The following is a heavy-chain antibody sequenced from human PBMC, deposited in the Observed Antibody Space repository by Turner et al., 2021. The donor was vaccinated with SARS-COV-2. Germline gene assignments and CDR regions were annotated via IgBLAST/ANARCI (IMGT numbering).Heavy chain of an antibody. V-gene: IGHV3-30*19. D-gene: IGHD3-22*01. CDR2: ISYDGSNK. CDR1: GFTFSSYG. J-gene: IGHJ1*01. CDR3: AREGDDSSGCAEYFQH. Sequence: QVQLVESGGGVVAPGSSVRLSSAAAGFTFSSYGMLWVRQAPGKGLEWVSVISYDGSNKYYADSVKGRVTISRDKSKNTLYLQMNSLSAEDTAVYYCAREGDDSSGCAEYFQHWGQGTLVTVSS.